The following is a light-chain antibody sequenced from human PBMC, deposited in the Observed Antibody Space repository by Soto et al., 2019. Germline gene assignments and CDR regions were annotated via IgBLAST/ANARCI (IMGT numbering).Light chain of an antibody. CDR2: GAS. CDR3: QQYNNWPPIT. J-gene: IGKJ5*01. CDR1: QSVSSN. Sequence: EIVMTQSPATLSVSPLERATLSCRAGQSVSSNLAWYQQKPGQAPRLLIYGASTRATGIPARFSGSGSGTEFALTISSLQSEDFAVYYCQQYNNWPPITFGQGTRLEIK. V-gene: IGKV3-15*01.